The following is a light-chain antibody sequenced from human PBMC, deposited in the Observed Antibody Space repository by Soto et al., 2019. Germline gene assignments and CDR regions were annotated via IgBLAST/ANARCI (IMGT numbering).Light chain of an antibody. J-gene: IGLJ2*01. CDR3: QVWDSSSDHVV. Sequence: SYELTQPPSVSVAPGKTATISCGGNNIVRKSVHWYQQKPGQAPVLVIYYDSDRPSGIPERFSGSNSGDPATLTISRVEAGDEADYYCQVWDSSSDHVVFGGGTKLTVL. CDR2: YDS. CDR1: NIVRKS. V-gene: IGLV3-21*04.